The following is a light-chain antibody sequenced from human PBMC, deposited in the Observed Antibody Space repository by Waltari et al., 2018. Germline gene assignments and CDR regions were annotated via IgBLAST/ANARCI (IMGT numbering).Light chain of an antibody. J-gene: IGLJ2*01. CDR3: QTWGSRGAL. CDR2: QDN. V-gene: IGLV3-1*01. Sequence: SSELTQPPSVSVTPGQTATIAYSVNHLAGYVFWYQQRPGQSPLVVIYQDNKRPSGIPERFTGSNSWNTATLTITATQVMDEAVYFCQTWGSRGALFGGGTKLTVL. CDR1: HLAGY.